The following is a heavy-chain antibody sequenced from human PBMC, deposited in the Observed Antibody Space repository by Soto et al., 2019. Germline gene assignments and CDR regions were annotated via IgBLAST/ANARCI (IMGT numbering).Heavy chain of an antibody. D-gene: IGHD6-6*01. J-gene: IGHJ4*02. CDR1: GGSVSSGSHY. Sequence: PSETLSLTCTVSGGSVSSGSHYWSWIRQPPGKGLEWIGYIYDFGSTNYNPSLKSRVTISVDTSKNQFSLKPSSVTAADTAVYYCGRDECRNSYYWGQRPLVTVSS. CDR2: IYDFGST. V-gene: IGHV4-61*01. CDR3: GRDECRNSYY.